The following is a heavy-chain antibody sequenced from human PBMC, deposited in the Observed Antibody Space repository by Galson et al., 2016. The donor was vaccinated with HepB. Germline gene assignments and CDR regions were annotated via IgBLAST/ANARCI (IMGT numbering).Heavy chain of an antibody. D-gene: IGHD2-8*02. CDR2: IYYSGST. CDR3: ARGHSSGHFDY. CDR1: GGSISNGGYY. Sequence: LSLTCTVSGGSISNGGYYWSWIRQRPGKGLEWIGFIYYSGSTFYNPSLKSRLMISVDTSKNKFSLKVTSVTAADTAVYYCARGHSSGHFDYWGQGTLVTVSS. J-gene: IGHJ4*02. V-gene: IGHV4-31*03.